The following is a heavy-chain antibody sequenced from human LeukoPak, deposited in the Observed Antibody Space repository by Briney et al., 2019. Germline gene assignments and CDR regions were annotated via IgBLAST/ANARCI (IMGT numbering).Heavy chain of an antibody. CDR2: INTDGSFT. J-gene: IGHJ4*02. CDR1: GFTFSSYW. CDR3: AREARVGGALQY. D-gene: IGHD1-26*01. Sequence: PGGSLRLSCAASGFTFSSYWMHWVRQAPGKGLLCVSRINTDGSFTTYADSVQGRFTISRDTAKNTLFLQMNSLRAEDTAVYYCAREARVGGALQYWGQGTLVTVSS. V-gene: IGHV3-74*01.